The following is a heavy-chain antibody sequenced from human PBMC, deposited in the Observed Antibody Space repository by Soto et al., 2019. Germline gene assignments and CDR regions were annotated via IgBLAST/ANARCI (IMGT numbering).Heavy chain of an antibody. D-gene: IGHD2-15*01. V-gene: IGHV3-21*01. J-gene: IGHJ4*02. CDR1: GFTFSSYS. CDR2: ISSSSSYI. CDR3: ARAGGGIRDIVVVVAATNDY. Sequence: GGSLRLSCAASGFTFSSYSMNWVRQAPGKGLEWVSSISSSSSYIYYAGSVKGRFTISRDNAKNSLYLQMNSLRDEDTAVYYCARAGGGIRDIVVVVAATNDYWGQGTLVTVSS.